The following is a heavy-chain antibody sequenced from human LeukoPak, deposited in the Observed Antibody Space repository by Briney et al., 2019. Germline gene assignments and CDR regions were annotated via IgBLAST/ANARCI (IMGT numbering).Heavy chain of an antibody. V-gene: IGHV3-15*01. Sequence: GGSLRLSCAASGFTFSNAWMSWVRQAPGEGLEWVARIKSKTDGGTTDYAAPVKGRFTISRDDSKNTLYLQMNSLKTEDTAVYYCTTRGYSYGSDYWGQGTLVTVSS. J-gene: IGHJ4*02. CDR2: IKSKTDGGTT. CDR3: TTRGYSYGSDY. CDR1: GFTFSNAW. D-gene: IGHD5-18*01.